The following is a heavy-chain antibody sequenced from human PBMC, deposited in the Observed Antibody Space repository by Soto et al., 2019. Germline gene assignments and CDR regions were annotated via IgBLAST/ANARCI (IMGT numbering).Heavy chain of an antibody. CDR2: ISAYNGNT. J-gene: IGHJ6*01. CDR3: AIGAIRGGDTGWHDIVV. Sequence: GLEWMGRISAYNGNTNYAQKLQGRGTMTTDTSTNTAYMELRSLRSDDTAVYYCAIGAIRGGDTGWHDIVVCGHGTMVTV. V-gene: IGHV1-18*01. D-gene: IGHD2-15*01.